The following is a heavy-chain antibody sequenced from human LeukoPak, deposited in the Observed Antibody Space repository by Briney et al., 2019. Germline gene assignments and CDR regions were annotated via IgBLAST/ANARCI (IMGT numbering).Heavy chain of an antibody. D-gene: IGHD2-2*01. Sequence: GGSLRLSCAASGFTFSSYAMSWVRQAPGKGLAWVSAISDSGGSTQYADSVKGRFTISRDNAKNSLYLQMNSLRAEDTAVYYCAREDCSSTSCYFDYWGQGTLVTVSS. CDR2: ISDSGGST. V-gene: IGHV3-23*01. CDR3: AREDCSSTSCYFDY. CDR1: GFTFSSYA. J-gene: IGHJ4*02.